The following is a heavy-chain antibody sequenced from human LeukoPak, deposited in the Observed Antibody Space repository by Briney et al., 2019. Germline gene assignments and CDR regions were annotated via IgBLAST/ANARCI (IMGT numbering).Heavy chain of an antibody. J-gene: IGHJ4*02. CDR3: ARFRTGYYVFDY. D-gene: IGHD3/OR15-3a*01. V-gene: IGHV1-8*02. CDR1: GYTFTTNN. CDR2: MNPSNGKT. Sequence: ASVKVSCKASGYTFTTNNINWLRQAPGQGLEWMGYMNPSNGKTGYAQQFRGRVTMTRNTSTSTAYMELTSLRSEDTAVYYCARFRTGYYVFDYWGRGTLITVSS.